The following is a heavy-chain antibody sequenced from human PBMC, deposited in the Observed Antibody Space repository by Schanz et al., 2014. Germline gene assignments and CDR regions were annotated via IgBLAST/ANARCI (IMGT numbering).Heavy chain of an antibody. D-gene: IGHD3-3*01. CDR1: GFTFHTYD. V-gene: IGHV3-30-3*01. CDR2: ISHDGHRD. J-gene: IGHJ4*02. CDR3: ARDINYDVLSGYYTIGYFDY. Sequence: VHLEESGGGVVQPGRSLRLSCAASGFTFHTYDMHWVRQAPGKGLEWVAQISHDGHRDFYADSVQGRFTISRDNAKNSLYLQMNSLTAEDTAVYFCARDINYDVLSGYYTIGYFDYWGQGTLVTVSS.